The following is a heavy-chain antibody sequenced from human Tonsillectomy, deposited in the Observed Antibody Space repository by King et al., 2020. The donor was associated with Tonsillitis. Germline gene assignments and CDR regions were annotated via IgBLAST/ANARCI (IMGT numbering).Heavy chain of an antibody. D-gene: IGHD3-22*01. CDR1: GGSFSGYY. CDR3: AGPNDSSGYYPFDY. V-gene: IGHV4-34*01. Sequence: VQLQQWGAGLLKPSETLSLTCAVYGGSFSGYYWSWIRQPPGKGLEWIGEINHSGSTNYNPSLKSRVTISVDTSKNQFSLKLSSVTAADTAVYYCAGPNDSSGYYPFDYWGHGTLVTVSS. J-gene: IGHJ4*01. CDR2: INHSGST.